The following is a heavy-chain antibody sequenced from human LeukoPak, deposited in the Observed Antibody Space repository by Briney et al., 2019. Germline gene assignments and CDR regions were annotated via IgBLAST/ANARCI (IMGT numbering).Heavy chain of an antibody. CDR3: ARVCWARYYYDSSGTQNWFDP. CDR2: ISAYNGNT. J-gene: IGHJ5*02. CDR1: RYTFTAFY. D-gene: IGHD3-22*01. Sequence: ASVKVSCKASRYTFTAFYMHWVRQAPGQGLEWMGWISAYNGNTNYAQKLQGRVTMTTDTSTSTAYMELRSLRSDDTAVYYCARVCWARYYYDSSGTQNWFDPWGQGTLVTVSS. V-gene: IGHV1-18*04.